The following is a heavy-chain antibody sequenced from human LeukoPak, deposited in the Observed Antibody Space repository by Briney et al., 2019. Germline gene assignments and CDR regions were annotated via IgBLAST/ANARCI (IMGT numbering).Heavy chain of an antibody. Sequence: GGSLRLSWAASGFTFSAYWVIWLRQAPGKGLEGVANIKQDGSEKYYVDSVKSRFTISRDNAKNTVSLQMNSLRPEDTGVYYCARAPSEIGGYYPEYFRHWGQGTLVTVSS. CDR2: IKQDGSEK. J-gene: IGHJ1*01. V-gene: IGHV3-7*01. CDR3: ARAPSEIGGYYPEYFRH. CDR1: GFTFSAYW. D-gene: IGHD3-22*01.